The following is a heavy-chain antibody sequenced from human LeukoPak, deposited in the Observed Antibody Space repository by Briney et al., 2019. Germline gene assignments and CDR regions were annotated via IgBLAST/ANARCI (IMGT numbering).Heavy chain of an antibody. D-gene: IGHD4-17*01. J-gene: IGHJ5*02. CDR3: ARRKVTTGDWFDP. V-gene: IGHV5-51*01. CDR2: IYPGDSDT. Sequence: GESLKISCKGSGYSFTSYWIGWVRQMPGKGREWMGTIYPGDSDTRYSPSFQGQVTISADKSISTAYLQWSSLKASDTAMYYCARRKVTTGDWFDPWGQGTLVTVSS. CDR1: GYSFTSYW.